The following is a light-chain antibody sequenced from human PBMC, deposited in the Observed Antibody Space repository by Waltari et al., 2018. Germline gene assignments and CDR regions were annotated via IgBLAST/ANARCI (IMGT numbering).Light chain of an antibody. Sequence: EIVLTQSPATLSLSPGQRATLSCRASQRINNFLAWYQQKPGQPPRLPIADASSRATGIPARFSGSGSGTDFTLTISRLEPEDFAIYYCQLRDNWPPYTFGQGTKLEIK. V-gene: IGKV3-11*01. CDR3: QLRDNWPPYT. J-gene: IGKJ2*01. CDR2: DAS. CDR1: QRINNF.